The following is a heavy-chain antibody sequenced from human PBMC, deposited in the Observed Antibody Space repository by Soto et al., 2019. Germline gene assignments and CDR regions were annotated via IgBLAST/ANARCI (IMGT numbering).Heavy chain of an antibody. Sequence: PGGSLRLSCAASGFTFSDYYMSWIRQAPGKGLEWVSYISSSSSYTNYADSVKGRFTISRDNAKNSLYLQMNSLRAEDTAVYYCARDSAAGTYYYYGMDVWGQGTTVTVSS. CDR3: ARDSAAGTYYYYGMDV. CDR1: GFTFSDYY. D-gene: IGHD6-13*01. CDR2: ISSSSSYT. J-gene: IGHJ6*02. V-gene: IGHV3-11*06.